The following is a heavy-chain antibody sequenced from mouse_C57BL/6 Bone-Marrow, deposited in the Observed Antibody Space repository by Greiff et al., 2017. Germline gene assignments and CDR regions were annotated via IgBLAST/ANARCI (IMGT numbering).Heavy chain of an antibody. CDR2: IYPGSGST. CDR1: GYTFTSYW. Sequence: QVQLKESGAELVKPGASVKMSCKASGYTFTSYWITWVKQRPGQGLEWIGDIYPGSGSTNYNEKFKSKATLTVDTSSSTAYMQLSSLTSEDSAVYYCGRWLLLFFDYWGQGTTLTVSS. CDR3: GRWLLLFFDY. V-gene: IGHV1-55*01. D-gene: IGHD2-3*01. J-gene: IGHJ2*01.